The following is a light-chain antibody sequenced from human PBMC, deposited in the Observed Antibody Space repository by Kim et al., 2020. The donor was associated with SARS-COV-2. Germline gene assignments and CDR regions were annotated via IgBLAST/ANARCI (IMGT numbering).Light chain of an antibody. J-gene: IGLJ1*01. CDR2: DVS. CDR3: SSYTSSSTLYV. Sequence: QSITTSCPEPSSDVGGYNYVSWYKQHPGKAPKLMIYDVSNRPSGVSNRFSGSKSGNTASLTISGLQAEDEADYYCSSYTSSSTLYVFGTGTKVTVL. CDR1: SSDVGGYNY. V-gene: IGLV2-14*03.